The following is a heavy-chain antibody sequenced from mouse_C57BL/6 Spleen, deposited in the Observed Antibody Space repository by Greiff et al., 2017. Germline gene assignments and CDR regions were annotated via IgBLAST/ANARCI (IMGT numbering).Heavy chain of an antibody. CDR1: GFTFSDYG. CDR3: ARDYYGSSHWCFGV. CDR2: ISSGSSTI. Sequence: EVQLVESGGGLVKPGGSLKLSCAASGFTFSDYGMHWVRQAPEKGLEWVAYISSGSSTIYYADTVKGRFTISRDNAKNTLFLQITSLRSEDTAMYYCARDYYGSSHWCFGVWGKGTTVTVSS. V-gene: IGHV5-17*01. J-gene: IGHJ1*03. D-gene: IGHD1-1*01.